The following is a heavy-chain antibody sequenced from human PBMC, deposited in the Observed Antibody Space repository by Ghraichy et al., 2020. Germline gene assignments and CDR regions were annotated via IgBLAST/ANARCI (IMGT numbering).Heavy chain of an antibody. J-gene: IGHJ5*02. CDR3: ARHPRDNGQWLVRTTFNWFDP. CDR1: GGSISSYY. V-gene: IGHV4-59*08. CDR2: IYYSGST. D-gene: IGHD6-19*01. Sequence: SETLSLTCTVSGGSISSYYWSWIRQPPGKGLEWIGYIYYSGSTNYNPSLKSRVTISVDTSKNQSSLKLSSVTAADTAVYYCARHPRDNGQWLVRTTFNWFDPWGQGTLVTVSS.